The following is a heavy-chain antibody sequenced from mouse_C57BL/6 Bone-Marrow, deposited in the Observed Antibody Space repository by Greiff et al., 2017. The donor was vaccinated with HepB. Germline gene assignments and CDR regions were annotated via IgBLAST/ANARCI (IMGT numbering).Heavy chain of an antibody. V-gene: IGHV1-22*01. J-gene: IGHJ2*01. Sequence: VQLQQSGPELVKPGASVKMSCKASGYTFTDYNMHWVKQSHGKSLEWIGYINPNNGGTSYNQKFKGKATLTVNKSSSTAYMELRSLTSADSAVYYCARLVYYPYFDYWGQGTTLTVSS. CDR2: INPNNGGT. CDR1: GYTFTDYN. CDR3: ARLVYYPYFDY. D-gene: IGHD1-1*01.